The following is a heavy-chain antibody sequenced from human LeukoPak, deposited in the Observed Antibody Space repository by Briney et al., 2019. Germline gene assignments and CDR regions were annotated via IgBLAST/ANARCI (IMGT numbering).Heavy chain of an antibody. D-gene: IGHD3-10*01. CDR1: GGSISRSDYF. Sequence: SETLSLTCTLSGGSISRSDYFWGWVRQPPGKGLEWIGSIHYSGNTYYNPSLESRVTISLDTSQNQFSLKLSSVTAADTAVYSCARAFPISSPTTSLPYYFAPWGQEPWSPSP. CDR3: ARAFPISSPTTSLPYYFAP. CDR2: IHYSGNT. J-gene: IGHJ5*02. V-gene: IGHV4-39*07.